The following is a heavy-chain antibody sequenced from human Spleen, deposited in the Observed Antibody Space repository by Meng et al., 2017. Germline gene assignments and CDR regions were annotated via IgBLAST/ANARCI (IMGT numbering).Heavy chain of an antibody. CDR3: AGHRSGSTKSNGWDV. CDR2: INVGSGNR. V-gene: IGHV1-3*01. D-gene: IGHD6-19*01. Sequence: ASVKVSCKASGYAFSSYALHWVRQAPGQRLEWMGWINVGSGNRRASQSFQGRVTITGDTSANTAYMELRSLRSEDTAIYYCAGHRSGSTKSNGWDVWGQGTTVTVSS. CDR1: GYAFSSYA. J-gene: IGHJ6*02.